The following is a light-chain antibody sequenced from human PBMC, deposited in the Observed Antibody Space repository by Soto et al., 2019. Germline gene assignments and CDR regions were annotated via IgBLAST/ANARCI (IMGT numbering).Light chain of an antibody. CDR1: QSVSSN. V-gene: IGKV3-15*01. CDR3: HQYDNWPKT. Sequence: GVTQSPATLSVSPGERATLSCRASQSVSSNLAWYQQKPGRAPRLLIYGASTRATGIPARFSGSGSGTEFTLTISSLQSEDFAVYYCHQYDNWPKTFGQGTRLEIK. J-gene: IGKJ5*01. CDR2: GAS.